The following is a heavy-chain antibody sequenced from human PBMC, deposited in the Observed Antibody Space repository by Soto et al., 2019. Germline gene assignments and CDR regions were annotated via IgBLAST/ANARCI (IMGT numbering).Heavy chain of an antibody. J-gene: IGHJ4*02. Sequence: QVHLVQSGAEVKKPGASVRVSCKASGYSFTGNSMYWVRQAPGQGLEWLGWINPNNGGTNYAQKFQGWVTMTRDTSVSTAYMDLNRLKSDDTAVYYCGIQRSGVVYWGQGTLVTVSS. CDR2: INPNNGGT. CDR3: GIQRSGVVY. D-gene: IGHD2-15*01. V-gene: IGHV1-2*04. CDR1: GYSFTGNS.